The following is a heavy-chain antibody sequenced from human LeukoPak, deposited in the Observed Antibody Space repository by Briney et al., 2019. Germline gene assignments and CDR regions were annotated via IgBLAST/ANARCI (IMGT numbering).Heavy chain of an antibody. CDR3: ARDLPTGDDAFDI. CDR1: GFALSSYR. D-gene: IGHD3-16*01. J-gene: IGHJ3*02. V-gene: IGHV3-74*01. CDR2: INTDGRGT. Sequence: GGSLRLSCAASGFALSSYRMNWVRQVPGKGLVWVSRINTDGRGTNYADSVKGRFTISRDNAKNTLYLQMNILRPEDTAVYYCARDLPTGDDAFDIWGQGTMVTVSS.